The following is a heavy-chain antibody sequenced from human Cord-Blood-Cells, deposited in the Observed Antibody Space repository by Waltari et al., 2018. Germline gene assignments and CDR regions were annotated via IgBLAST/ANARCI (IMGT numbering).Heavy chain of an antibody. CDR1: GYTFTSYA. D-gene: IGHD3-10*01. CDR2: INAGNGNT. Sequence: QVQLVQSGAEVKKPGASVKGSCKASGYTFTSYAMHWVCQAPGQRLEWMGWINAGNGNTKYSQKFQGRVTITRDTSASTAYMELSSLRSEDTAVYYCARGPVRGGSFDYWGQGTLVTVSS. J-gene: IGHJ4*02. V-gene: IGHV1-3*01. CDR3: ARGPVRGGSFDY.